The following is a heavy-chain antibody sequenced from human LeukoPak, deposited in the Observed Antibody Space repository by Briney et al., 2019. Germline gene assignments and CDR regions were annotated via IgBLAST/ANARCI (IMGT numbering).Heavy chain of an antibody. D-gene: IGHD3-16*01. Sequence: PGGSLRLSCAASGFTFSYYWMTWVRQAPGKGLVWVSRINSDGSSTNYADSVKGRFTISRDNAKNTLYVQMNGVRVEDTAVYYCARGGFGRPNAFDIWGQGTMVTVSS. V-gene: IGHV3-74*01. J-gene: IGHJ3*02. CDR2: INSDGSST. CDR1: GFTFSYYW. CDR3: ARGGFGRPNAFDI.